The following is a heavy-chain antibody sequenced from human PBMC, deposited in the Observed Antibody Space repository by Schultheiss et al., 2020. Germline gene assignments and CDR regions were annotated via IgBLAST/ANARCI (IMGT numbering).Heavy chain of an antibody. CDR1: GDSISSGSYY. D-gene: IGHD3-22*01. CDR3: ARYYYDSSGFYYFDY. Sequence: SETLSLTCTVSGDSISSGSYYWSWIRQPPGKGLEWIGYIYYSGGTYYNPSFKSRVTMSVDRSKNQFSLKLNSVTAADTAVYYCARYYYDSSGFYYFDYWGQGTLVTVSS. CDR2: IYYSGGT. V-gene: IGHV4-61*01. J-gene: IGHJ4*02.